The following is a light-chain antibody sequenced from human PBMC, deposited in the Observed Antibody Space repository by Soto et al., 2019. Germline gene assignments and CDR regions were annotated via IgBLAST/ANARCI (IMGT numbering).Light chain of an antibody. J-gene: IGKJ4*01. CDR1: QGVSTG. CDR3: HQYHIYPVT. CDR2: NAS. Sequence: DIQMTQSPSTLSASVGDRVTITCRASQGVSTGLAWYQQKPGKAPKLLIHNASTLEIGVPSRFSGSGSGTDFPLTISSLQPDDFATYYCHQYHIYPVTFGGGTKVEIK. V-gene: IGKV1-5*03.